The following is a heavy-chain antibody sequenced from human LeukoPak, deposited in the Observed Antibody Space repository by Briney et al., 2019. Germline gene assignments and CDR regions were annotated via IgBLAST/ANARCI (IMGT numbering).Heavy chain of an antibody. CDR2: INPNSGGT. CDR1: GYMFTGYY. J-gene: IGHJ4*02. CDR3: ARGYCSGDCFTLFDY. V-gene: IGHV1-2*02. D-gene: IGHD2-21*02. Sequence: EASVKVSCKASGYMFTGYYMHWVRQDPGQGLEWMGWINPNSGGTNYAQKFQGRVTMTRDTSISTAYMELSSLRSDDTAVYYCARGYCSGDCFTLFDYWGQGTLVTVSS.